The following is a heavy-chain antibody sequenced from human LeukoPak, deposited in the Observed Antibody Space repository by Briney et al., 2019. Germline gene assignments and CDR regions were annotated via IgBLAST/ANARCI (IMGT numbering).Heavy chain of an antibody. CDR1: GGSFSGYY. CDR2: INHSGST. D-gene: IGHD3-10*02. CDR3: ASYSNMFGEIDA. Sequence: PSETLSLTCAVYGGSFSGYYWSWIRQPSGKGLEWIGEINHSGSTNYNPSLKSRVTISVDTSKNQFSLKLSSVTAADTAVYYCASYSNMFGEIDAWGQGTLVTVSS. V-gene: IGHV4-34*01. J-gene: IGHJ5*02.